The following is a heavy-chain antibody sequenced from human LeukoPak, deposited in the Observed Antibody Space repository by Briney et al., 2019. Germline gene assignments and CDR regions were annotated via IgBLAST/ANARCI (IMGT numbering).Heavy chain of an antibody. CDR1: GFTFSSYA. Sequence: PGGSLRLSCAASGFTFSSYAMSWVRQAPGKGLEWVSAISGSGGSTYYADSVKGRFTISRDNSKNTLYLQMNSLRAEDTAVYYCARACNFCFTGADYWGQGSLVTVSS. V-gene: IGHV3-23*01. CDR2: ISGSGGST. D-gene: IGHD2-8*02. CDR3: ARACNFCFTGADY. J-gene: IGHJ4*02.